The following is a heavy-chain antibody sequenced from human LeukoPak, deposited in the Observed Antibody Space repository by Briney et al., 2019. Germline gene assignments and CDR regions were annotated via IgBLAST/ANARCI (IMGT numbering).Heavy chain of an antibody. V-gene: IGHV3-30-3*01. CDR2: VSYDGSIK. D-gene: IGHD2-2*03. CDR1: GFTFSSYA. Sequence: GRSLRLSCAASGFTFSSYAIHWVRQAPGKGLEWVAVVSYDGSIKYYADSVKGRFTISGDNSKNTLYLQMNSLRGEDTAVYYCARDGYCSSTSCLDYWGQGTLVTVSS. J-gene: IGHJ4*02. CDR3: ARDGYCSSTSCLDY.